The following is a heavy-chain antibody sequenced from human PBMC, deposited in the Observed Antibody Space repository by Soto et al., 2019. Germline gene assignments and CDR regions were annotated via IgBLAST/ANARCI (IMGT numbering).Heavy chain of an antibody. V-gene: IGHV4-59*08. Sequence: SESLSLTCTVSGGSISSYYWSWIRQPPGKGLEWIGYIYYSGSTNYNPSLKSRVTIAVDTSKNQFSLKLSSVTAADTAVYYCVRGRPHLDWGQGTLVTVSS. CDR1: GGSISSYY. CDR3: VRGRPHLD. CDR2: IYYSGST. J-gene: IGHJ4*02.